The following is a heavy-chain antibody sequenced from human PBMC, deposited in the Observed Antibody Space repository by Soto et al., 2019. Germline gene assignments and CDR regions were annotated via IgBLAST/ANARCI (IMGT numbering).Heavy chain of an antibody. CDR2: IIPIFGTA. CDR3: AAAHDSNDYQLHDY. V-gene: IGHV1-69*05. J-gene: IGHJ4*02. Sequence: SVKVSCKASGGTFSSYAISWVRQAPGQGLEWMGGIIPIFGTANYAQKFQGRVTITRDMSTSTAYMELSSLRSEDTAVYYCAAAHDSNDYQLHDYWGQGTLVTGSS. CDR1: GGTFSSYA. D-gene: IGHD3-22*01.